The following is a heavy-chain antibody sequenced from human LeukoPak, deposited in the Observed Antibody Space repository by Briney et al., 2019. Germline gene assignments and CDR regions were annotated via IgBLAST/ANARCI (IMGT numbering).Heavy chain of an antibody. J-gene: IGHJ4*02. CDR3: ANARSSGYYWGY. Sequence: GGSLRLSCAASGFTFSSYAMSWVRQAPGKGLEWVSAISGSGGSTYYADSVKGRFTISRDNSKNTLYLQMNSLRAEDTAVYYCANARSSGYYWGYWGQGTLVTVSS. CDR1: GFTFSSYA. V-gene: IGHV3-23*01. CDR2: ISGSGGST. D-gene: IGHD3-22*01.